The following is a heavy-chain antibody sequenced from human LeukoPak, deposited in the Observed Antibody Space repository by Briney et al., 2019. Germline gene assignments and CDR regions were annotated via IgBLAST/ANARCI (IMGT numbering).Heavy chain of an antibody. J-gene: IGHJ4*02. Sequence: LTGGSLRLSCAASGFTFTTHAMSWVRQAPGKGLEWVSAFSGSITKTYYANSVKGRFTISRDNSKNTLYLQMSSLRAEDTALYYCAKQRAGSAWFTLDFWGPGTLVTVSS. CDR2: FSGSITKT. D-gene: IGHD6-19*01. V-gene: IGHV3-23*01. CDR1: GFTFTTHA. CDR3: AKQRAGSAWFTLDF.